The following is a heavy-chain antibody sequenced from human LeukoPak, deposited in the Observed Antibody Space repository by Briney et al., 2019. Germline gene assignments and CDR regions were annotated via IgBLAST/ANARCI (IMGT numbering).Heavy chain of an antibody. CDR3: ARVDYYYDSSGYYLAFDY. CDR1: GFTFSSYE. V-gene: IGHV3-48*03. J-gene: IGHJ4*02. CDR2: ISSSGSTI. D-gene: IGHD3-22*01. Sequence: GGSLRLSCAASGFTFSSYEMNWVRQAPGKGLEWVSYISSSGSTIYYADSVKGRFTISRDNAKNSLYLQMNSLRAEDTAVYYCARVDYYYDSSGYYLAFDYWGQGTLVTLSS.